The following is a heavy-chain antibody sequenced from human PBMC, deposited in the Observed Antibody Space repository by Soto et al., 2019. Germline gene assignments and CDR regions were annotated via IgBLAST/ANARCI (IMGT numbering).Heavy chain of an antibody. V-gene: IGHV5-51*01. CDR2: IYPADSDT. CDR1: GYNFISYW. Sequence: PGESLKISCKGSGYNFISYWIGWVRQMPGKGLEYMGIIYPADSDTRYSPSFQGQVTISADKSISTAYLQWTSLKASDTAVYYCARLEYYGSTSYYEKWGQGTLVTVS. D-gene: IGHD3-10*01. J-gene: IGHJ4*02. CDR3: ARLEYYGSTSYYEK.